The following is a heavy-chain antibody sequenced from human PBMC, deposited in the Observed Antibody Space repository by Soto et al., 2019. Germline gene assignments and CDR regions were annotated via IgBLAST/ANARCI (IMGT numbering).Heavy chain of an antibody. D-gene: IGHD2-8*02. CDR2: ISYSGSKK. J-gene: IGHJ4*02. V-gene: IGHV3-30*03. CDR1: GFTFSNYG. CDR3: ATNTGSTTFDS. Sequence: QVQLVESGGGVVQPGRSLRLSCAASGFTFSNYGIHWVRQAPGKGLEWVAGISYSGSKKMYGASVKGRFTISRDNSKNTLFLQMHSLGPEDTAVHHCATNTGSTTFDSWGQGNLVTVSS.